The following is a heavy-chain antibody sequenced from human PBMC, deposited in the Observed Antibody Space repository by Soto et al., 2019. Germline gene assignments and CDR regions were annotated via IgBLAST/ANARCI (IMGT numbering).Heavy chain of an antibody. Sequence: PSETLSLTCTVSGGSISSGDYYWSWIRQPPGKGLEWVGYIYYSGSTYYNPSLKSRVTISVDTSKNQFSLKLSSVTAADTAVYYCARALDYYGYYYYYGMDVWGQGTTVTVSS. CDR1: GGSISSGDYY. CDR3: ARALDYYGYYYYYGMDV. CDR2: IYYSGST. V-gene: IGHV4-30-4*01. J-gene: IGHJ6*02. D-gene: IGHD1-26*01.